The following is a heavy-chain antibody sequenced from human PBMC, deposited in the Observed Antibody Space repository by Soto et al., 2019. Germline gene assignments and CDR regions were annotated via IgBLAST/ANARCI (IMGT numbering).Heavy chain of an antibody. V-gene: IGHV4-59*01. CDR1: GGSISSYY. D-gene: IGHD3-3*01. Sequence: TSETLSLTCTVSGGSISSYYWSWIRQPPGKGLEWIGYIYYSGSTNYNPSLKSRVTISVDTSKNQFSLKLSSVTAADTAVYYCARTRTIFGVVILYYFDYWGQGTLVTVSS. J-gene: IGHJ4*02. CDR3: ARTRTIFGVVILYYFDY. CDR2: IYYSGST.